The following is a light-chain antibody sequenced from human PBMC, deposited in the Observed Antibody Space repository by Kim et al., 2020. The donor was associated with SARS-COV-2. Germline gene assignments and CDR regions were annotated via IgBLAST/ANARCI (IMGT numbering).Light chain of an antibody. CDR1: QTVSSN. J-gene: IGKJ2*02. CDR3: QQYNNWVGT. Sequence: SASPGERATRACRASQTVSSNLAWYQQKPGQAPRLLIYGASTRATGIPARFSGSGSGTEFTLTISSLQSEDSAVYYCQQYNNWVGTFGQGTKLEI. CDR2: GAS. V-gene: IGKV3-15*01.